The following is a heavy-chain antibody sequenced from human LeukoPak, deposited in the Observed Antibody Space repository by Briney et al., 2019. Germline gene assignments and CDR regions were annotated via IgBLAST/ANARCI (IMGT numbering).Heavy chain of an antibody. CDR2: IKQDGSEK. D-gene: IGHD3-3*01. J-gene: IGHJ4*02. CDR1: GFTYSSYW. Sequence: GGSLRLXCAASGFTYSSYWMSWVRQAPGKGLEWVANIKQDGSEKYYVDSVKGRFTISRDNAKNSLYLQMNSLRAEDTAVYYCARDLWDYDFWSGYFDYWGQGTLVTVSS. CDR3: ARDLWDYDFWSGYFDY. V-gene: IGHV3-7*01.